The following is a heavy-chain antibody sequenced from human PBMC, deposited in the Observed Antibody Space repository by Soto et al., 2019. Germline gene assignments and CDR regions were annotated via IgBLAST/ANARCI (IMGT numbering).Heavy chain of an antibody. V-gene: IGHV3-15*01. CDR3: TTDSPPIYCSSTSCYDHYYMDV. CDR2: IKSKTDGGTT. D-gene: IGHD2-2*01. CDR1: GFTFSSAW. Sequence: GGSLRLSCAASGFTFSSAWMSWVRQAPGKGLEWVGRIKSKTDGGTTDYAAPVKGRFTISRDDSKNTLYLQMNSLKTEDTAVYYCTTDSPPIYCSSTSCYDHYYMDVWGKGTTVTVSS. J-gene: IGHJ6*03.